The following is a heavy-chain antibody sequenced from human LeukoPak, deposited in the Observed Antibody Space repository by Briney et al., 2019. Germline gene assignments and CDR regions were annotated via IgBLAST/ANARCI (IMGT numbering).Heavy chain of an antibody. V-gene: IGHV1-69*05. J-gene: IGHJ6*03. CDR3: AKCIAARTSYYYYYMDV. CDR1: GGTFSSYA. D-gene: IGHD6-6*01. CDR2: IIPIFGTA. Sequence: AASVKVSCKASGGTFSSYAISWVRQAPGQGLEWMGRIIPIFGTANYAQKFQGRVTITTDESTSTAYMELSSLRSEDTAVYYCAKCIAARTSYYYYYMDVWGKGTTVTVSS.